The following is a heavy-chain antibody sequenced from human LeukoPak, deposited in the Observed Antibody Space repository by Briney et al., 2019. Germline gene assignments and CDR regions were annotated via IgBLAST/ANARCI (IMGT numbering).Heavy chain of an antibody. V-gene: IGHV4-59*08. CDR1: GGSISSYY. D-gene: IGHD3-10*01. CDR2: IYDSGST. Sequence: PSETLSLTCTVSGGSISSYYWSWIRQPPGKGLEWIGYIYDSGSTNYNPSLQSRVTMSVDTSKNQFSLKLISVTAADTAVYYCARVRDGSGSYRRPIDSWGQGTLVTVSS. CDR3: ARVRDGSGSYRRPIDS. J-gene: IGHJ4*02.